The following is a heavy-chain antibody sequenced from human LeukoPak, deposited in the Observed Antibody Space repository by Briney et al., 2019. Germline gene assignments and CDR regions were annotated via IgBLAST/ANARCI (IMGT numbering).Heavy chain of an antibody. CDR2: ISGSGGST. CDR1: GFTFSSYA. D-gene: IGHD3-10*01. V-gene: IGHV3-23*01. CDR3: AKGLYYYGSGSYYNDYLDY. J-gene: IGHJ4*02. Sequence: GGSLRLSCAASGFTFSSYAMSWVRQAPGKGLEWVSAISGSGGSTYYADSVKGRFTISRDNSKNTLYLQMNSLRAEDTAVYYCAKGLYYYGSGSYYNDYLDYWGQGTLVTVSS.